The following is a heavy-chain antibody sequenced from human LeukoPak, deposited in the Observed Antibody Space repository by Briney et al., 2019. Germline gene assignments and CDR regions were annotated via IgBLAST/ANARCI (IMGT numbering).Heavy chain of an antibody. Sequence: PGGSLRLSCAASGFAFSSYWMSWVRQAPGKGLEWVANIKQDGSEKYYVDSVKGRFTISRDNAKNSLYLQMNSLRAEDTAVYYCARDPRRGGYSDAFDIWGQGTMVTVSS. V-gene: IGHV3-7*01. J-gene: IGHJ3*02. CDR1: GFAFSSYW. CDR2: IKQDGSEK. CDR3: ARDPRRGGYSDAFDI. D-gene: IGHD5-24*01.